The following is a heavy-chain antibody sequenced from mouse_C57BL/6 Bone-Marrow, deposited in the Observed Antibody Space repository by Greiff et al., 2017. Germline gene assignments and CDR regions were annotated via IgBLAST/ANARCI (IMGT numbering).Heavy chain of an antibody. V-gene: IGHV1-15*01. Sequence: QVQLQQSGAELVRPGASVTLSCKASGYTFTDYEMHWVKQTPVHGLEWIGAIDPETGGTAYNQKFKGKAILTADKSSSTAYMKLRSLTSEDSAVYYCTRDYGSSYYAMDYWGQGTSVTVSS. CDR3: TRDYGSSYYAMDY. CDR2: IDPETGGT. J-gene: IGHJ4*01. D-gene: IGHD1-1*01. CDR1: GYTFTDYE.